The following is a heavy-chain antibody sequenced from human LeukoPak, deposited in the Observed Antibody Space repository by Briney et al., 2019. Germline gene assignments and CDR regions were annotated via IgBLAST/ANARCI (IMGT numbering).Heavy chain of an antibody. V-gene: IGHV3-23*01. J-gene: IGHJ4*02. CDR2: ISGSGGST. Sequence: GGSLRLSCAASGCTFTSYAMSRVRQAPGKGLEWVSAISGSGGSTYYADSVKGRFTISRDNSKNTLYLQMNSLRAEDTAVYYCAKDGGYSGYDYVPDFDYWGQGTLVTVSS. CDR1: GCTFTSYA. D-gene: IGHD5-12*01. CDR3: AKDGGYSGYDYVPDFDY.